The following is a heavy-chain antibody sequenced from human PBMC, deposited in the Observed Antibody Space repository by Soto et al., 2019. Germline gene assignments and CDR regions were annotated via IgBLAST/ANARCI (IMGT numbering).Heavy chain of an antibody. CDR1: GFSFSTYG. V-gene: IGHV3-33*01. J-gene: IGHJ4*02. D-gene: IGHD7-27*01. CDR2: IWYDGSKK. CDR3: ARELGGTAMTGGFFDY. Sequence: QVQLVESGGGVVQPGRSLRLSCVASGFSFSTYGMHWVRQAPGKGLEWVAGIWYDGSKKDYADSVKGRFTISRDNSKNTRYLQMNSLRVEDTAMYYCARELGGTAMTGGFFDYWGQGTLVTVSS.